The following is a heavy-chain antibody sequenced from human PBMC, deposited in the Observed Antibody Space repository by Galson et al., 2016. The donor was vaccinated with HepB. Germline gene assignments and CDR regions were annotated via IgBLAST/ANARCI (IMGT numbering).Heavy chain of an antibody. Sequence: SLRLSCAASGFTFSREAMHWGRQAPGKGLEWVAVISDDGSRKNHADSVKGRFTISRDNSKNTLYLQTISLRTEDTAVYYCARDYRGTWSMDSWGQGTLVTVSS. CDR3: ARDYRGTWSMDS. CDR2: ISDDGSRK. CDR1: GFTFSREA. D-gene: IGHD5-12*01. V-gene: IGHV3-30*04. J-gene: IGHJ4*02.